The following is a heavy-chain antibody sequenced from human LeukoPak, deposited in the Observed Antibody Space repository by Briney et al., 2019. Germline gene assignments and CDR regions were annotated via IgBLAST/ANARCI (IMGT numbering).Heavy chain of an antibody. CDR2: TYYRSKWYN. Sequence: SQTLSLTCAISGDSVSSNSAAWNWIRQSPSRGLEWLGRTYYRSKWYNDYAVSVKGQIAINPDTSKNQFSLQLNSVTPEDTAVYYCARAKGRSHLFDYWGQGTLVTVSS. CDR1: GDSVSSNSAA. V-gene: IGHV6-1*01. D-gene: IGHD6-13*01. J-gene: IGHJ4*02. CDR3: ARAKGRSHLFDY.